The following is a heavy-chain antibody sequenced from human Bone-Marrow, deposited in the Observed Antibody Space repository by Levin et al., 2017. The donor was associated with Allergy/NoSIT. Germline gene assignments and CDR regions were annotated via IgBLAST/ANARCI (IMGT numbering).Heavy chain of an antibody. CDR3: AKDGRAAGEGLVSYYYYYGLDG. CDR2: IAWNSASR. V-gene: IGHV3-9*01. D-gene: IGHD3-10*01. J-gene: IGHJ6*02. CDR1: GFKFDDHA. Sequence: GGSLRLSCAASGFKFDDHAMHWVRQVPGKGLEWVAGIAWNSASRSYSDSVKGRFTISRDNAKRSLYLEMNSLRLEDTALYYCAKDGRAAGEGLVSYYYYYGLDGWGHGTTVTVSS.